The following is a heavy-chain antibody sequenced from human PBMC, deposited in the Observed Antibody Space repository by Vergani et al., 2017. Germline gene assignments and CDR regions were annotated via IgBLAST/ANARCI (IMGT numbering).Heavy chain of an antibody. CDR1: GYTFSSYG. Sequence: QVQLVQSGAEVKKPGASVKVSCKASGYTFSSYGISWVRQAPGQGLEWMGWISTYNGHTEYAQRLQGRVTMTTDTSTSTAYMELRSLRSDDTAVYSCAREKGTGDLDYWGQGTLVTVSS. CDR3: AREKGTGDLDY. J-gene: IGHJ4*02. V-gene: IGHV1-18*01. CDR2: ISTYNGHT. D-gene: IGHD7-27*01.